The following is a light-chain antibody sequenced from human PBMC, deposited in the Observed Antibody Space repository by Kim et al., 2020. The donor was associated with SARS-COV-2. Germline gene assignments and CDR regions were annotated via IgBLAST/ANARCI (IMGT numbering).Light chain of an antibody. CDR3: APYTSSNTYV. J-gene: IGLJ1*01. Sequence: GQSITISCTGTSSDLGGYNYVSWYQQHPGKVPKVVIYDVNSRPSGVSNRFSGSKSGNTASLTISGLQAEDEADYYCAPYTSSNTYVFGTGTKVTVL. CDR1: SSDLGGYNY. CDR2: DVN. V-gene: IGLV2-14*03.